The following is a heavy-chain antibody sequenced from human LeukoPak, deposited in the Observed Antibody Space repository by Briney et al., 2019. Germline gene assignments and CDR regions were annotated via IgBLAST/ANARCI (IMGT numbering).Heavy chain of an antibody. CDR3: ARDSLKAWA. CDR2: IKQDGSEK. V-gene: IGHV3-7*01. J-gene: IGHJ5*02. CDR1: GFTFSSYW. D-gene: IGHD3-16*02. Sequence: GGSLSLSCGASGFTFSSYWMSWVRQAPGKGQEWVANIKQDGSEKYYVDSVKGRSTISRDNAKNSLYLQMNSLRAEDTAVYYCARDSLKAWAWGQGTLVTVSS.